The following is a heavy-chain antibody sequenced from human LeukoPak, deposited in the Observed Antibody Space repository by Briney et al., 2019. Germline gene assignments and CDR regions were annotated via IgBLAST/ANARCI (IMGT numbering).Heavy chain of an antibody. CDR3: TRDVGHSALAN. D-gene: IGHD5-18*01. V-gene: IGHV3-33*01. CDR2: IWHDGTNK. Sequence: GGSLRLSCAASGFTFSNYGMHWVRQAPGKGPEWVAVIWHDGTNKYYADSVKGRFTISRDNSKNTLYLQMNSLRAEDTAVYYCTRDVGHSALANWGQGVLVTVSS. J-gene: IGHJ4*02. CDR1: GFTFSNYG.